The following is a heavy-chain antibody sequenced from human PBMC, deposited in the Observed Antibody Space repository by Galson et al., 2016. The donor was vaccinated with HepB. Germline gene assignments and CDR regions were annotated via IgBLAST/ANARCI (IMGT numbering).Heavy chain of an antibody. D-gene: IGHD3-3*01. V-gene: IGHV1-3*01. CDR1: GYTFKTYA. CDR3: ASWAGQTSDFWSGPFDY. CDR2: INAGNGNT. J-gene: IGHJ4*02. Sequence: SVKVSCKASGYTFKTYAITWVRQAPGQRLEWMGWINAGNGNTKYSQKFQGRVTITRDTSASIAYMELSSLRSEDTAVYYCASWAGQTSDFWSGPFDYWGQGTLVTVSS.